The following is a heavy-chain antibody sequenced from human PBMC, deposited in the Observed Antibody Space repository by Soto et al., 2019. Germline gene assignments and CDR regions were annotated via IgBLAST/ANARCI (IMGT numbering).Heavy chain of an antibody. CDR3: ARVGGSSWGNYYYMDV. CDR2: IYHSGST. V-gene: IGHV4-59*01. J-gene: IGHJ6*03. D-gene: IGHD6-6*01. Sequence: PSETLSLTCTVSGGSISSYYWSWIRQPPGKGLEWIGYIYHSGSTNYNPSLKSRVTISVDTSKNQFSLKLSSVTAADTAVYYCARVGGSSWGNYYYMDVWGKGTTVTVSS. CDR1: GGSISSYY.